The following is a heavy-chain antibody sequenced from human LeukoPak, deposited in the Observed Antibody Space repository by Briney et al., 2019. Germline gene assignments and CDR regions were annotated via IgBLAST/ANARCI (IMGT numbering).Heavy chain of an antibody. Sequence: PSETLSLTCTVSGGSISSSSYYWGWIRQPPGKGLEWIGSIYYSGSTYYNPSLKSRVTISVDTSKNQFSLKLSSVTAADTAVYYCVREPLPRGGGDSTKYYYYGMDVWGQGTTVTVSS. D-gene: IGHD2-21*02. V-gene: IGHV4-39*02. J-gene: IGHJ6*02. CDR2: IYYSGST. CDR3: VREPLPRGGGDSTKYYYYGMDV. CDR1: GGSISSSSYY.